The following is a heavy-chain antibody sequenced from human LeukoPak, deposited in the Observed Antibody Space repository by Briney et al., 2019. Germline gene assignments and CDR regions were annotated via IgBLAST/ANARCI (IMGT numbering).Heavy chain of an antibody. V-gene: IGHV3-66*01. CDR1: GFTFSSNY. Sequence: GGSLRLSCAASGFTFSSNYMSWVRQAPGKGLEWVSVIYSGGSTYYSDSVKGRFTISTDNAKNSLYLQMNSLRAEDTAVYYCARGGAVAGTPPYYWGQGTLVTVSS. CDR2: IYSGGST. D-gene: IGHD6-19*01. CDR3: ARGGAVAGTPPYY. J-gene: IGHJ4*02.